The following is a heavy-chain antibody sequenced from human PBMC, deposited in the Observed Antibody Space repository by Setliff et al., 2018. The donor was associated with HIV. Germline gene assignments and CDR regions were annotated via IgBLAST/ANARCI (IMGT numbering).Heavy chain of an antibody. V-gene: IGHV3-7*01. Sequence: PGESLKISCAASGFTFSSYWMSWVRQAPGKGLEWVANIKQDGSEKYYVDSVKGRFTISRDNAKNSLYLQMNSLRAEDTAVYYCASPGQLRIAFDIWGQGTMVTVSS. CDR2: IKQDGSEK. D-gene: IGHD2-2*01. CDR3: ASPGQLRIAFDI. CDR1: GFTFSSYW. J-gene: IGHJ3*02.